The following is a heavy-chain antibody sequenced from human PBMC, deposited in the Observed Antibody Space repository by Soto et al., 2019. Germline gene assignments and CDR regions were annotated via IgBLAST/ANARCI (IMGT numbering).Heavy chain of an antibody. CDR1: GYSFTSYW. J-gene: IGHJ6*02. Sequence: GESLKISCKGSGYSFTSYWISWVRQMPVKVLEGMGRIDPRDADTNYSPAFQGHVTISADKSISTAYLQWSSMKASDTAMYYCATASFVRRGGYDSPHYYYYYGMDVWGQGTKVTVS. D-gene: IGHD5-12*01. CDR2: IDPRDADT. CDR3: ATASFVRRGGYDSPHYYYYYGMDV. V-gene: IGHV5-10-1*01.